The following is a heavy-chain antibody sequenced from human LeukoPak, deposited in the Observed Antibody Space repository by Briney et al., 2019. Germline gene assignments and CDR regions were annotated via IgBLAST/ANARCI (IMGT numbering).Heavy chain of an antibody. D-gene: IGHD5-18*01. V-gene: IGHV4-39*07. CDR2: IYSSGST. CDR1: GASISSGSNY. CDR3: AKGAGGFSYYNWFDP. Sequence: SETLSLTCSVSGASISSGSNYWGWIRQPPGKTLEWIGSIYSSGSTYYNPSLKSRVIIIIDTPKNHFSLTLSSVTAADTAIYYCAKGAGGFSYYNWFDPWGQGTLVTVSS. J-gene: IGHJ5*02.